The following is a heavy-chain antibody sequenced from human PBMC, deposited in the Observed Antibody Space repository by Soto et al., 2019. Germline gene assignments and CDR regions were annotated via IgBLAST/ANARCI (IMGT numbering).Heavy chain of an antibody. J-gene: IGHJ3*02. V-gene: IGHV1-2*02. Sequence: QLHLVQSGAVVKKPGASVTVSCSASGYPVTAYYMHWVRQAPGRGLEWMGGINPATGAAKYTQTFQGRVTMTRDTSTSTVFIALSGLTSGDTAVFYCARGGGVGVAGSAAFDMWGQGTLVTVSS. D-gene: IGHD3-3*01. CDR3: ARGGGVGVAGSAAFDM. CDR1: GYPVTAYY. CDR2: INPATGAA.